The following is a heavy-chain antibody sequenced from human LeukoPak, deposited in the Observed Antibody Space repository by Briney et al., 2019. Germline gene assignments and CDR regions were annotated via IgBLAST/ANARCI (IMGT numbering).Heavy chain of an antibody. D-gene: IGHD6-19*01. CDR3: AGGVSSGWYRNSEFDY. Sequence: GGSLRLSCAASGFTFSSYDIHWVRQATGKGLEWVSGIGTAGEIYYPGSVKGRFTISRENAKNSLYLQMNSLRAEDTAVYYCAGGVSSGWYRNSEFDYWGQGTLVTVSS. V-gene: IGHV3-13*01. CDR1: GFTFSSYD. CDR2: IGTAGEI. J-gene: IGHJ4*02.